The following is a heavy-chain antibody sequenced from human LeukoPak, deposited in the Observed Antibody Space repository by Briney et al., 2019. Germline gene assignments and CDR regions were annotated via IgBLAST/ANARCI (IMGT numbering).Heavy chain of an antibody. J-gene: IGHJ4*02. CDR2: INWNGGST. V-gene: IGHV3-20*04. Sequence: GGSLRLSCAASGFSFDDHDMSWVRQAPGKGLEWVSGINWNGGSTGYADSVKGRFTISRDNAKNSLYLQMSSLRAEDTALYYCAREEGGYFDYWGQGTLVTVSS. D-gene: IGHD3-16*01. CDR1: GFSFDDHD. CDR3: AREEGGYFDY.